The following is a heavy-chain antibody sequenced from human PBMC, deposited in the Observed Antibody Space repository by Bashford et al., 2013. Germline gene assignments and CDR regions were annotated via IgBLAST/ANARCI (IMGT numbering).Heavy chain of an antibody. V-gene: IGHV4-34*01. CDR3: ARDLSGIAGQFDY. Sequence: SWIRQPPGKGLEWIGEITDSGSSNYNPSLKSRVTMSVDTSKNQFSLKLSSVAAADTAVYYCARDLSGIAGQFDYWGQGTLVTVSS. CDR2: ITDSGSS. D-gene: IGHD6-13*01. J-gene: IGHJ4*02.